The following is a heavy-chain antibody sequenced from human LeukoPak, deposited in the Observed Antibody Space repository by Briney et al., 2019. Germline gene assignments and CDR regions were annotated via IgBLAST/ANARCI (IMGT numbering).Heavy chain of an antibody. D-gene: IGHD4-17*01. CDR1: GGSISSHY. V-gene: IGHV4-59*11. J-gene: IGHJ4*02. Sequence: SETLSLTCTVSGGSISSHYWSWVRQPPGKGLEWIGYIYYTGSTKYNPSLKSQVTISVDTSKNQFSLKLSSVTTGDTALYYCARQGGYGDSTHLDYWGRGTMVTVSS. CDR2: IYYTGST. CDR3: ARQGGYGDSTHLDY.